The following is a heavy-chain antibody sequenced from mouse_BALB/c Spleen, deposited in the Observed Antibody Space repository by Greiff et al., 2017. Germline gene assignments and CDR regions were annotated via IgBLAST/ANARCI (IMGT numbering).Heavy chain of an antibody. CDR2: ISDGASYT. CDR3: TRGTGKAFAY. D-gene: IGHD4-1*01. V-gene: IGHV5-4*02. CDR1: GFTFSDYY. Sequence: EVQVVESGGGLVKPGGSLKLSCAASGFTFSDYYMYWVRQTPKKRLEWVATISDGASYTYYPDSVKGRFTISRDNAENNLYLQMSSLKSEDTAMYYCTRGTGKAFAYWGQGTLVTVSA. J-gene: IGHJ3*01.